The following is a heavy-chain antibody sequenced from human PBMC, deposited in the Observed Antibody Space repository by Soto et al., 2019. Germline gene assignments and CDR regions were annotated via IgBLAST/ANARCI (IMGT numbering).Heavy chain of an antibody. D-gene: IGHD2-2*01. V-gene: IGHV4-34*01. CDR3: ARGRRDIVVVPAAISWWFDP. CDR2: INHSGST. J-gene: IGHJ5*02. Sequence: PSETLSLTCAVYGGSFSGYYWSWIRQPPGKGLEWIGEINHSGSTNYNPSLKSRVTISVDTSKNQFSLKLSSVTAADTAVYYCARGRRDIVVVPAAISWWFDPWGHGTLVTVSS. CDR1: GGSFSGYY.